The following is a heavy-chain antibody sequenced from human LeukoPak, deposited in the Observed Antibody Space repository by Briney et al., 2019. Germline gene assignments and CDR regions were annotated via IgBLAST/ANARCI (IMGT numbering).Heavy chain of an antibody. CDR1: GGSISSGGYS. Sequence: SETLSLTCAVSGGSISSGGYSWSWIRQPPGKGLEWIGYIYHSGSTYYNPSLKSRVTISVDRSKNQFSLKLSSVTAADTAVYYCARTYGAQEHFDYWGQGTLVTVSS. CDR2: IYHSGST. CDR3: ARTYGAQEHFDY. V-gene: IGHV4-30-2*01. J-gene: IGHJ4*02. D-gene: IGHD4-17*01.